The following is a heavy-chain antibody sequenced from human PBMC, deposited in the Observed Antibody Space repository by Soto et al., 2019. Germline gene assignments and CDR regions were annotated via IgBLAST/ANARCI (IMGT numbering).Heavy chain of an antibody. D-gene: IGHD3-22*01. J-gene: IGHJ4*02. V-gene: IGHV4-59*01. CDR1: GGSTSSYY. CDR3: ARSSYYYYDSSGYDY. Sequence: PSETLSLTCTVSGGSTSSYYWSWIRQPPGKGLEWIGYIYYSGSTNYNPSLKSRVTISVDTSKNQFSLKLSSVTAADTAVYYCARSSYYYYDSSGYDYWGQGTLVTVSS. CDR2: IYYSGST.